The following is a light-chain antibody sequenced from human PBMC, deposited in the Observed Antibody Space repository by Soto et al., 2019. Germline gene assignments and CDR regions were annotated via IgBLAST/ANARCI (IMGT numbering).Light chain of an antibody. Sequence: QSVLTQPPSASGTPGQRVTISCSGSSSNIGSNAVNWYQQFPGTAPKLLIYSTYQRPSGVPDRFSGSKSGTSASLAISGLQSEDETDYYCATWDDSLNGWVFGGGTKVTVL. CDR1: SSNIGSNA. CDR2: STY. J-gene: IGLJ3*02. V-gene: IGLV1-44*01. CDR3: ATWDDSLNGWV.